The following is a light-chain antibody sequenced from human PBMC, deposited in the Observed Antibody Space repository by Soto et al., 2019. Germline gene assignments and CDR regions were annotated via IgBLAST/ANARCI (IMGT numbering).Light chain of an antibody. Sequence: ESVLTQSPGTLSLSPGERATLSCRASQTIIGNYLAWYQQKPGQAPRLLIYGASNRATGVPDRFSGSYSGTDFSLTITRLEPEDFAGYYCEQHVNSVYIFGQGTRLEIK. CDR2: GAS. V-gene: IGKV3-20*01. J-gene: IGKJ2*01. CDR1: QTIIGNY. CDR3: EQHVNSVYI.